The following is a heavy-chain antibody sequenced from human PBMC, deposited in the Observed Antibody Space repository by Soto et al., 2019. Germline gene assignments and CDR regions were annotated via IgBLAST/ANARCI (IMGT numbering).Heavy chain of an antibody. V-gene: IGHV1-69*12. CDR2: IIPIFGTA. J-gene: IGHJ6*02. D-gene: IGHD3-3*01. Sequence: QVQLVQSGAEVKKPGSSVKVSCKASGGTFSSYAISWVRQAPGQGLEWMGGIIPIFGTANYAQKFQGRVTITADESTSTAYMELSSLRSEDTAVYYCACRITIFGVVNYYGMDVWGQGTTVTVSS. CDR3: ACRITIFGVVNYYGMDV. CDR1: GGTFSSYA.